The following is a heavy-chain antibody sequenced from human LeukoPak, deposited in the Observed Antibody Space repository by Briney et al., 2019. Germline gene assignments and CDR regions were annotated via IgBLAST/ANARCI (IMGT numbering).Heavy chain of an antibody. CDR2: IYYSGST. J-gene: IGHJ5*02. CDR1: GGSISSYY. CDR3: ARERGYCTTTTCYARFDP. D-gene: IGHD2-2*01. V-gene: IGHV4-59*08. Sequence: PSETLSLTCTVSGGSISSYYWSWIRQPPGKGLEWIGCIYYSGSTNYNPSLKSRVTMSVDTSKNQFSLKLSSVTAADTAVYYCARERGYCTTTTCYARFDPWGQGTLVTVSS.